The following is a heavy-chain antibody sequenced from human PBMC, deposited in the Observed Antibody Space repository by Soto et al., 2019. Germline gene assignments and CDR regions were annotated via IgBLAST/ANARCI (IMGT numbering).Heavy chain of an antibody. Sequence: GGSLRLSCAASGFAVSSNHMTWVRQAPGKGLEWVSVIYSGGSTYYADSVKGRFTISRDNSENTLYLHMNSLRDEDTAVYYCATGVNYRPILGWGQGTLVTVSS. CDR2: IYSGGST. J-gene: IGHJ4*02. V-gene: IGHV3-66*01. CDR3: ATGVNYRPILG. D-gene: IGHD3-16*01. CDR1: GFAVSSNH.